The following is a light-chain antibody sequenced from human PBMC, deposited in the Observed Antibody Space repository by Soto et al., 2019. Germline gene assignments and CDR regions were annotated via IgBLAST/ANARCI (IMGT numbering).Light chain of an antibody. CDR3: LLYYGGVVL. CDR1: TGAVTSGHY. CDR2: DAV. V-gene: IGLV7-46*01. Sequence: QAVVTQEPSLTVSPGGTVTLTCGSSTGAVTSGHYPYWVQQRSGQAPRTLIYDAVNRHSWTPARFSGSLLGGKAALTLSGAQPEDEGDYYCLLYYGGVVLFGGGTKRTVL. J-gene: IGLJ2*01.